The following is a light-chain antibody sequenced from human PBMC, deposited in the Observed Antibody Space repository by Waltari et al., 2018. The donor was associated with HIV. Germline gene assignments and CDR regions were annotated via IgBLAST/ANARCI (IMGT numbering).Light chain of an antibody. CDR3: QQFFSFPRT. Sequence: IVMTQSPASLAVSLGGRATIPAKYSQRVLSSSNNKNHLAWYQQKPGQPPKLLFYWASIREVGVPDRFTGSGSGTIFNLTVSSLQADDVAVYYCQQFFSFPRTFGQGTKVEI. J-gene: IGKJ1*01. V-gene: IGKV4-1*01. CDR1: QRVLSSSNNKNH. CDR2: WAS.